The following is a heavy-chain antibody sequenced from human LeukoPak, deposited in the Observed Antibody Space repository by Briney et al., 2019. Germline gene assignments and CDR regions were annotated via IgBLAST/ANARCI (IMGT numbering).Heavy chain of an antibody. CDR2: IYTSGNT. D-gene: IGHD6-19*01. Sequence: SETLSLTCTVSGGSISSGSYYWSWIRQPAGKGLEWIGRIYTSGNTNYNPSLKSRVTISVDTSKNQFSLKLSSVTAADTAVYYCARGPGYSSGWYRHWGQGTLVTVSS. CDR3: ARGPGYSSGWYRH. V-gene: IGHV4-61*02. CDR1: GGSISSGSYY. J-gene: IGHJ4*02.